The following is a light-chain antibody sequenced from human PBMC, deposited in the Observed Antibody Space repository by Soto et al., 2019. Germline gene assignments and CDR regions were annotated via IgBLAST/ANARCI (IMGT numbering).Light chain of an antibody. Sequence: DIQMTQSPSSLAASVGDRVTITCRASQGIRSDLGWFQQKPGQAPKRLIYAATTLQSGVPSRFSGRGSGTEFTLPLSSLQPEDFATYYCLQHSSYPRTFGRGTKVEMK. CDR1: QGIRSD. J-gene: IGKJ1*01. CDR3: LQHSSYPRT. CDR2: AAT. V-gene: IGKV1-17*01.